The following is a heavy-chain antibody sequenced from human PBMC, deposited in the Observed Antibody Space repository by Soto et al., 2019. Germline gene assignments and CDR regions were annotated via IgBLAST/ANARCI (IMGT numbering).Heavy chain of an antibody. D-gene: IGHD6-6*01. CDR3: ARYRVAARPGSWCHP. V-gene: IGHV4-59*01. CDR2: IYYSGIT. J-gene: IGHJ5*02. Sequence: SETLSLTCTVCGGSISSYDCSWIRQPPWKGLEWIGYIYYSGITNYNPSLKSRVTISVGTSKNQFSLKMSSVTAADTAVYYCARYRVAARPGSWCHPWGEGSMVTV. CDR1: GGSISSYD.